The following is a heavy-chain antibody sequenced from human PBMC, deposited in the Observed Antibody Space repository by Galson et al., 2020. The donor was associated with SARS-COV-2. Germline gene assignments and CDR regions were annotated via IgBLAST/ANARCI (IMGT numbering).Heavy chain of an antibody. CDR2: IKSKTDSGKT. D-gene: IGHD3-22*01. J-gene: IGHJ2*01. V-gene: IGHV3-15*01. CDR1: GFTFSNAW. Sequence: KSGGSLRLSCAASGFTFSNAWMSWVRQAPGKGLEWVGRIKSKTDSGKTDYAATVKGRFTISKEDSKNTLYLEMNSLKTEDTAVYYCTTDLYYDDSSGYRFDLWGRGTLVTVSS. CDR3: TTDLYYDDSSGYRFDL.